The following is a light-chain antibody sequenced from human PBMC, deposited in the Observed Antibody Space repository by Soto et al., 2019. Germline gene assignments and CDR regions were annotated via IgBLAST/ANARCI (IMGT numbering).Light chain of an antibody. J-gene: IGKJ2*02. CDR2: KAS. CDR1: QSISSW. V-gene: IGKV1-5*03. CDR3: QQYNSYSWT. Sequence: DIQMTQSPSTLSASVGDRVTITCRASQSISSWLAWYQQKPWKAPKLLIYKASSLESGVPSRFSGSGSGTEFTLTISSLQPDDSATYYCQQYNSYSWTFGQGNKLEIK.